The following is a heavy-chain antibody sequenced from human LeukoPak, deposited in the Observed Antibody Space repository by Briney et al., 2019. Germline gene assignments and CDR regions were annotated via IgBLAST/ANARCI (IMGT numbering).Heavy chain of an antibody. D-gene: IGHD3-10*02. J-gene: IGHJ6*04. V-gene: IGHV3-11*04. CDR3: AELGIDMLGGV. CDR2: IKSNGSTK. CDR1: GFTFSDYY. Sequence: KSGGSLRLSCAASGFTFSDYYMSWIRQAPGKGPEWVSNIKSNGSTKYYADSVKGRFTISRDNTKNTLYLQMNSLRAEDTAVYYCAELGIDMLGGVWGKGTTVTISS.